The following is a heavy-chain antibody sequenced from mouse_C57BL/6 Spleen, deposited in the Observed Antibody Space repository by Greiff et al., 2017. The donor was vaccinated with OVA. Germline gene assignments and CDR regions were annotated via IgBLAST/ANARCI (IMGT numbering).Heavy chain of an antibody. CDR3: ARHETCYGNYDWYFDV. V-gene: IGHV1-62-2*01. D-gene: IGHD2-1*01. CDR1: GYTFTEYT. J-gene: IGHJ1*03. CDR2: FYPGSGSI. Sequence: QVQLQQSGAELVKPGASVKLSCKASGYTFTEYTIHWVKQRPGQGLEWIGWFYPGSGSIKYNEKFKDKATLTADKSSSTVYLELSRLTSEDSAVYFCARHETCYGNYDWYFDVWGTGTTVTVSS.